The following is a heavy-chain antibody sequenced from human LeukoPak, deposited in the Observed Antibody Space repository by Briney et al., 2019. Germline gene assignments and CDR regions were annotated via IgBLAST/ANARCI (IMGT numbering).Heavy chain of an antibody. CDR3: ARGGDHPTYLFQYMDV. Sequence: GGSLRLSCAASGFTFSSYSMNWVRQAPGKGLEWVSSISSSSSYIYYADSVKGRFTISRDNAKNSQYLQMNSLRAEDTAVYYCARGGDHPTYLFQYMDVWGKGTTVTVSS. V-gene: IGHV3-21*01. D-gene: IGHD3-16*01. CDR2: ISSSSSYI. J-gene: IGHJ6*03. CDR1: GFTFSSYS.